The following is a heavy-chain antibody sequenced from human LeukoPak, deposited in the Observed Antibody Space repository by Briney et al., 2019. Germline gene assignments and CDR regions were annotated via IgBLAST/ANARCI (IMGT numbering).Heavy chain of an antibody. CDR1: GFTFSSYA. D-gene: IGHD3-9*01. J-gene: IGHJ4*02. CDR2: ISHDGSNK. V-gene: IGHV3-30-3*01. CDR3: AKEDGTILTGYPFDY. Sequence: PGRSLRLSCAASGFTFSSYAIHWVRQAAGKGLEWVAVISHDGSNKYYADSVKGRFTISRDNSKNTLYLQMNSLRAEDTAVYYCAKEDGTILTGYPFDYWGQGTLVTVSS.